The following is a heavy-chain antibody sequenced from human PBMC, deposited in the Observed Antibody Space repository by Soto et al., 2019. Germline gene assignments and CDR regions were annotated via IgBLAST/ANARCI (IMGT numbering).Heavy chain of an antibody. CDR3: ASVAVAGNWFDP. Sequence: QVQLVQSGAEVKKPGASVKVSCKASGYTFTSYYMHWVRQAPGQGLEGMGIINPSGGSTSYAKKFQGRVTMTRDTSTSTVYMELSSLRSEDTAVYYCASVAVAGNWFDPWGKGTLVTVSS. J-gene: IGHJ5*02. D-gene: IGHD6-19*01. CDR2: INPSGGST. V-gene: IGHV1-46*01. CDR1: GYTFTSYY.